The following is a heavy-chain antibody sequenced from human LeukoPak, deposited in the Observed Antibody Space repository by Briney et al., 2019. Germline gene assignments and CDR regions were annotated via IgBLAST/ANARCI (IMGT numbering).Heavy chain of an antibody. V-gene: IGHV3-21*01. D-gene: IGHD2-2*01. J-gene: IGHJ4*02. CDR2: ISSSSSYI. CDR3: ARGGNLYCSATSCYDFDY. CDR1: GFTLSRYS. Sequence: PGGSLRLSCAASGFTLSRYSMNRVRQAPGKGLEWVSSISSSSSYIYYGDSVKGRFTISRDNAKNSLYLQINSLRAEDTAVYYCARGGNLYCSATSCYDFDYWGQGTLVTVSS.